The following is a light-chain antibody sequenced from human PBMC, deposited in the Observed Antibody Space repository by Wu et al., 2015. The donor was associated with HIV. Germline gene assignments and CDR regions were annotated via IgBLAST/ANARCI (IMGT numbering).Light chain of an antibody. J-gene: IGKJ2*03. CDR1: QSVSNY. V-gene: IGKV3-11*01. CDR2: DAS. Sequence: EIVLTQSPATLSLSPGESATLSCRASQSVSNYLAWYQQKPGQAPRLLIYDASNRAVDIPARFSGSGSGTDFSLTISSLEPEDFAVYYCQHYGSSPHSFGQGTKLEIK. CDR3: QHYGSSPHS.